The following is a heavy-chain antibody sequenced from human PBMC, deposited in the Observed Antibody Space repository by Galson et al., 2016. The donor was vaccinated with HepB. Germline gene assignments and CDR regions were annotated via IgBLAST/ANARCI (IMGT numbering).Heavy chain of an antibody. D-gene: IGHD4-23*01. CDR3: AGYGGNSV. V-gene: IGHV3-53*01. J-gene: IGHJ4*02. CDR1: GFTVSDNH. CDR2: IFGRGDT. Sequence: SLRLSCAAAGFTVSDNHVTWIRQAPGKGLECVSVIFGRGDTYYADSVEGRFTISGDNARSTVYLQMNSLRTEDTAVYYCAGYGGNSVWGQGTLVTVSS.